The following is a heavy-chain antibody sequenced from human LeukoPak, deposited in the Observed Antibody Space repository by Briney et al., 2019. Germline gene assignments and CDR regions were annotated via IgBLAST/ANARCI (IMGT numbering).Heavy chain of an antibody. CDR3: ARLRYCSSTSCYAGMRGYFDY. V-gene: IGHV1-2*02. CDR1: GYTFTGYY. J-gene: IGHJ4*02. D-gene: IGHD2-2*01. Sequence: ASVKVSCKASGYTFTGYYMHWVRQAPGQGLEWMGWINPNSGGANYAQKFQGRVTMTRDTSISTAYMELSRLRSDDTAVYYCARLRYCSSTSCYAGMRGYFDYWGQGTLVTVSS. CDR2: INPNSGGA.